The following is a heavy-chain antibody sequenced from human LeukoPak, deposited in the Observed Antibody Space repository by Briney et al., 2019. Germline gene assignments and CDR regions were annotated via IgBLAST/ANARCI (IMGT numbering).Heavy chain of an antibody. CDR3: ARGEGSDFDF. D-gene: IGHD2-15*01. J-gene: IGHJ4*02. V-gene: IGHV4-39*07. CDR2: IYNSGST. Sequence: SETLSLTCTVSGGSISSSSYYWGWIRQPPGKGLEWIGYIYNSGSTYYNPSLKSRVTISVDMSKNQFSLKLSSVTAADTALYYCARGEGSDFDFWGQGSLVTVSS. CDR1: GGSISSSSYY.